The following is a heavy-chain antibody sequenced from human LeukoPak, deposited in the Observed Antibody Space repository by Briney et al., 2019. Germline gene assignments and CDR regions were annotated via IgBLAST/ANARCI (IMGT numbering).Heavy chain of an antibody. Sequence: SETLSLTCTVSGGSISSYYWSWIRQPAGKGLEWIGRIYTSGSTNYNPSLKSRVTMSVDTSKNQFSLKLSSVTAADTAVYYCTRHPLYYYDSSGYAPHDAFDIWGQGTMVTVSS. CDR3: TRHPLYYYDSSGYAPHDAFDI. J-gene: IGHJ3*02. CDR2: IYTSGST. V-gene: IGHV4-4*07. CDR1: GGSISSYY. D-gene: IGHD3-22*01.